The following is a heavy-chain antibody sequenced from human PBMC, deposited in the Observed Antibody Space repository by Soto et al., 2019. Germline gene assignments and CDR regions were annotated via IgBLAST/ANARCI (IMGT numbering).Heavy chain of an antibody. J-gene: IGHJ6*02. Sequence: QLQLQESGPGLVKPSETLSLTCTVSGGSISSSSYYWGWIRQPPGKGLEWIGSIYYSGSTYYNPSLKSLVTISVDTSENQFSLKLSSVTAADTAVYYCASKPLIASNPYYYYGMDVWGQGTTVTVSS. CDR2: IYYSGST. D-gene: IGHD2-21*01. CDR1: GGSISSSSYY. V-gene: IGHV4-39*01. CDR3: ASKPLIASNPYYYYGMDV.